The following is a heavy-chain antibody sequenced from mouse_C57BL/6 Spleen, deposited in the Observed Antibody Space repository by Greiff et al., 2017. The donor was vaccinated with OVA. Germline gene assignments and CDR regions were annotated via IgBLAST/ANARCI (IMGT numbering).Heavy chain of an antibody. J-gene: IGHJ1*03. V-gene: IGHV5-16*01. Sequence: EVKLQESEGGLVQPGSSMKLSCTASGFTFSDYYMAWVRQVPEKGLEWVANINYDGSSTYYLDSLKSRFIISRDNAKNILYLQMSSLKSEDTATYYCARDPYGSSYWYFDVWGTGTTVTVSS. CDR1: GFTFSDYY. D-gene: IGHD1-1*01. CDR3: ARDPYGSSYWYFDV. CDR2: INYDGSST.